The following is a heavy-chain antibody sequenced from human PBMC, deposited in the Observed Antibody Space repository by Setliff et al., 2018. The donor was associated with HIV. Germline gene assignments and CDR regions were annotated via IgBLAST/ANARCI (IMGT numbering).Heavy chain of an antibody. V-gene: IGHV3-23*01. Sequence: GESLKISCAASGFTFSNYAMSWVRQAPGKGLEWVSGIGGDGGITYYADSVKGRFTISRDNSRNTLFLQMNSLRAEDTAIYYCAKDPYYDILTGYYKYFHHWGQGTLVTVSS. CDR3: AKDPYYDILTGYYKYFHH. J-gene: IGHJ1*01. D-gene: IGHD3-9*01. CDR1: GFTFSNYA. CDR2: IGGDGGIT.